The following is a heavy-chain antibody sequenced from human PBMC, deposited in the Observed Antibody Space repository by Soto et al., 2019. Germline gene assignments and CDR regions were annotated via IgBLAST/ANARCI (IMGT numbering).Heavy chain of an antibody. V-gene: IGHV3-33*01. CDR3: ARDPVRWLQFPPDY. J-gene: IGHJ4*02. CDR1: GFTFSSYG. Sequence: QVPLVESGGGVVQPGRSLRLSCAASGFTFSSYGMHWVRQAPGKGLEWVALIWYDGSKKYYADSVKGRFTISRDNSKNTLYLQMNSLRAEDTAVYYCARDPVRWLQFPPDYWGQGTLVTVSS. D-gene: IGHD5-12*01. CDR2: IWYDGSKK.